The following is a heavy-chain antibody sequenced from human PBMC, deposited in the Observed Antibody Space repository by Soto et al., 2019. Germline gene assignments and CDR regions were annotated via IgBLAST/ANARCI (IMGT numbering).Heavy chain of an antibody. V-gene: IGHV3-23*01. D-gene: IGHD5-12*01. CDR3: AKGREYSGYDYDYYYYGMEV. CDR1: GFTFSSYA. J-gene: IGHJ6*02. Sequence: EVQLLESGGGLVQPGGSLRLSGAASGFTFSSYAMSWVRQAPGKGLEWVSAISGSGGSTYYADSVKGRFTISRDNSKNTLYLQMNSLRAEDTAVYYCAKGREYSGYDYDYYYYGMEVWGQGTTVTVSS. CDR2: ISGSGGST.